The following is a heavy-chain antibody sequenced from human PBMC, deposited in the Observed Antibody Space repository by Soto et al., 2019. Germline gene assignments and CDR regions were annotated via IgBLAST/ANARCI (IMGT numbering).Heavy chain of an antibody. J-gene: IGHJ4*02. V-gene: IGHV1-69*01. Sequence: QVELVQSGAEVKKPGSSVKVFCKASGVTFSSYAINWVRQAPGQGLVWIGGIIPIIDTTNYAQKSQGRVTVTVDEATSTTYMELSSLRSDDTAVYYCVRGRDGHNSYYIDHWGPGSQVAVSS. CDR3: VRGRDGHNSYYIDH. CDR2: IIPIIDTT. CDR1: GVTFSSYA.